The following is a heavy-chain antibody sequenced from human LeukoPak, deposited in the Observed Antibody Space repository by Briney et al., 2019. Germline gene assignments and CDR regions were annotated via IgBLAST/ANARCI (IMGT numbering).Heavy chain of an antibody. V-gene: IGHV4-31*03. CDR1: GGSISSGGYY. Sequence: KTSETLSLTCTVSGGSISSGGYYWSWIRQHPGKGLEWIGYIYYSGSTYYNPSLKSRVTISVDTSKNQFSLKLSSVTAADTAVYYCARGISVVPAAMYWFDPWDQGTLVTVSS. CDR2: IYYSGST. CDR3: ARGISVVPAAMYWFDP. J-gene: IGHJ5*02. D-gene: IGHD2-2*01.